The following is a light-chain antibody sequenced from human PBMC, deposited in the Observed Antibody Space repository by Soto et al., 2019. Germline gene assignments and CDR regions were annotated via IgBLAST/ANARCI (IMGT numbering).Light chain of an antibody. CDR2: GAS. V-gene: IGKV3-20*01. CDR1: QTVIRNY. J-gene: IGKJ5*01. Sequence: EIVLTQSPDTLSLSPGERVTLSCRASQTVIRNYLAWHQQKPRQTPRLLVYGASSRATGNPDRFRGSGSGKDFTLTISRLEPEVFAVYYCQQHGTSPITFGQGTRLEIK. CDR3: QQHGTSPIT.